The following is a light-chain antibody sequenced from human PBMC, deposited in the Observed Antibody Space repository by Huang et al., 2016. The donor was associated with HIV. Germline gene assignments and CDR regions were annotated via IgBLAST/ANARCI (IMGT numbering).Light chain of an antibody. J-gene: IGKJ2*01. CDR2: WAS. CDR3: HQYYNTRYT. V-gene: IGKV4-1*01. CDR1: QSVLYSSNNKNY. Sequence: DIVMTQSPDSLAVSLGERATINCKSSQSVLYSSNNKNYLSWYQQKQGQSPKLLISWASTRESGVPERFSGSGSGTDFTLTISSLQAEDVAVYYCHQYYNTRYTFGQGTKLEIK.